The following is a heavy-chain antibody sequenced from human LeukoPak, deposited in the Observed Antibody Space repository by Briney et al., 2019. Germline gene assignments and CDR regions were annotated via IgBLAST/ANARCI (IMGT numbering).Heavy chain of an antibody. CDR1: GFTFSSYG. CDR2: ISYDGSNK. Sequence: QPGGSLRLSCAASGFTFSSYGMHWVRQAPGKGLEWVAVISYDGSNKYYADSVEGRFTISRDNSKNTLYLQMNSLRAEDTAVYYCAKDRYYFDYWGQGTLVTVSS. CDR3: AKDRYYFDY. J-gene: IGHJ4*02. V-gene: IGHV3-30*18.